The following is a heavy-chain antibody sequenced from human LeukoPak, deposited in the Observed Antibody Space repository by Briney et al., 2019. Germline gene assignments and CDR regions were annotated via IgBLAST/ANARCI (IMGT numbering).Heavy chain of an antibody. CDR2: IRYDGNNK. CDR1: GFTFSSYG. D-gene: IGHD1-26*01. J-gene: IGHJ4*02. CDR3: VREPLEIVGAFGDY. Sequence: PGGSLRLSCAASGFTFSSYGIHWVRQAPGKGLEWVAFIRYDGNNKYYADSVKGRFTISRDNSKNTLYLQMNSLRADDTAVYYCVREPLEIVGAFGDYWGQGTLVTVSS. V-gene: IGHV3-30*02.